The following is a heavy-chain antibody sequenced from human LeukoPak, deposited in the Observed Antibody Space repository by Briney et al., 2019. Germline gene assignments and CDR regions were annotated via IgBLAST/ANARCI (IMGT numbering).Heavy chain of an antibody. CDR3: ARDIVVVVAATLYYYYGMDV. D-gene: IGHD2-15*01. J-gene: IGHJ6*02. CDR1: GDSVSSSSAA. Sequence: SQTLSLTCAISGDSVSSSSAAWNWIRQSPSRGLEWLGRTYYRSKWYNDYAVSVKSRITINPDTSKNQFSLQLNSVTPEDTAVYYCARDIVVVVAATLYYYYGMDVWGQGTTVTVSS. CDR2: TYYRSKWYN. V-gene: IGHV6-1*01.